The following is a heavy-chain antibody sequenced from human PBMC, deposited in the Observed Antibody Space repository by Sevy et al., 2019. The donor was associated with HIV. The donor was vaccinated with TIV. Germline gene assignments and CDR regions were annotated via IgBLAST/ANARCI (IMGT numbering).Heavy chain of an antibody. J-gene: IGHJ5*01. CDR1: GFTFSGSG. CDR2: ISSSSNTI. CDR3: ARRVGEGYCSGGSCYFDWFDS. V-gene: IGHV3-48*01. Sequence: GGSLRLSCVASGFTFSGSGMNWVRQAPGKGLEWVSYISSSSNTIYYADSVKDRFTISRDNAKNSLYLQMNSLRAEDTAVYYCARRVGEGYCSGGSCYFDWFDSWGQGTLVTVSS. D-gene: IGHD2-15*01.